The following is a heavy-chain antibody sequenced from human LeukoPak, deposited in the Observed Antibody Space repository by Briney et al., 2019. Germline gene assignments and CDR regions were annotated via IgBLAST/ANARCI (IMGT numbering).Heavy chain of an antibody. CDR2: IIPIFGTA. D-gene: IGHD2-2*02. J-gene: IGHJ5*02. Sequence: ASVKVSCKASGGTFSNYAISWVRQAPGQGLEWMGGIIPIFGTANYAQKFQGRVTITADESTSTAYMELSSLRSEDTAVYYCARSPRGYCSSTSCYRRDWFDPWGQGTLVTVSS. CDR1: GGTFSNYA. CDR3: ARSPRGYCSSTSCYRRDWFDP. V-gene: IGHV1-69*13.